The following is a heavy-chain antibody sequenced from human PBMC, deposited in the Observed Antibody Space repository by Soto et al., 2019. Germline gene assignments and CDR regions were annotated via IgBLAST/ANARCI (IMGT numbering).Heavy chain of an antibody. D-gene: IGHD2-15*01. CDR1: GYTFTSYG. Sequence: ASVKVSCKASGYTFTSYGISWVRQAPGQGLEWMGWISAYNGNTNYAQRLQGRVTMTTDTSTSTAYMELRSLRSDDTAVYYCARRYCSGGSCYPPELGMDVWGQGTTVTVSS. CDR2: ISAYNGNT. V-gene: IGHV1-18*04. J-gene: IGHJ6*02. CDR3: ARRYCSGGSCYPPELGMDV.